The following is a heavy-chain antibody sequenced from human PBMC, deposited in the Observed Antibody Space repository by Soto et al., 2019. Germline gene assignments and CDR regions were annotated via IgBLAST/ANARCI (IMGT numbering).Heavy chain of an antibody. CDR2: IYSSGNT. CDR3: ARGQRFSDWFDP. Sequence: SETLSLTCSVSGGTITGYYWTWIRQPAGKGLEWIGRIYSSGNTKYNPSLQSRVTMSLDTSNNQFSLRLTSVTAADTAVYYCARGQRFSDWFDPWGQGTLVTVSS. V-gene: IGHV4-4*07. D-gene: IGHD3-3*01. J-gene: IGHJ5*02. CDR1: GGTITGYY.